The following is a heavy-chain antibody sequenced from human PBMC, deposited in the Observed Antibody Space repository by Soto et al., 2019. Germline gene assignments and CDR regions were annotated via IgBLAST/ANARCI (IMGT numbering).Heavy chain of an antibody. CDR1: GFSLSTSGVG. J-gene: IGHJ1*01. CDR2: IFWDDDK. CDR3: THGNRYFQH. Sequence: QITLKESGPTVVNPTQTLTLTCTFSGFSLSTSGVGVGWIRQPPGTALEWLALIFWDDDKRFSPSLKSRLTITKDTSENQVVLSMTNVDPVDTATYYCTHGNRYFQHWGQGTLVTVSS. V-gene: IGHV2-5*02.